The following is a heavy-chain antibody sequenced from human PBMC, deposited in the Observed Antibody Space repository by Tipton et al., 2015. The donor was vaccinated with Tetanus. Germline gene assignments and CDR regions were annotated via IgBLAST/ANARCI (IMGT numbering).Heavy chain of an antibody. CDR1: GGSISSGDYY. J-gene: IGHJ5*02. V-gene: IGHV4-30-4*01. Sequence: TLSLTCTVSGGSISSGDYYWSWIRQPPGKGLEWIGYIYYSGSTYYNPSLKSRVTISVDTSKNQFSLKLGSVTAADTAVYYCAREGNTVTTYNWFDPWGQGTLVTVSS. CDR2: IYYSGST. CDR3: AREGNTVTTYNWFDP. D-gene: IGHD4-17*01.